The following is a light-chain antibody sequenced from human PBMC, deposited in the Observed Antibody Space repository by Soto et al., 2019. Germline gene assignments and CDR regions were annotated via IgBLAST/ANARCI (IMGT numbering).Light chain of an antibody. Sequence: TQSPSSLSLSPGERATLSCRASQSVSNNYLAWYQQKPGQAPRLLIDGASSRATGVPDRFSGTGSGTDFTLTISRLEPEDFAVFYCQQYGNSPITFGQGTRLEIK. CDR3: QQYGNSPIT. CDR2: GAS. CDR1: QSVSNNY. J-gene: IGKJ5*01. V-gene: IGKV3-20*01.